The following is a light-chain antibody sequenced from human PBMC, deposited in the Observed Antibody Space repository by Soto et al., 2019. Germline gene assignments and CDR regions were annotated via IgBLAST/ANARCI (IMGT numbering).Light chain of an antibody. CDR3: QHYGSVYA. Sequence: IVLTQSPGTLSLSPGERATLSCRASQSVGSSYSAWYQQKPGQAPRLLIFGASSRAIGVPDRFSASGSGTDFTLTISRLEPEDFAVYFCQHYGSVYAFGQGTKLEIK. CDR2: GAS. V-gene: IGKV3-20*01. CDR1: QSVGSSY. J-gene: IGKJ2*01.